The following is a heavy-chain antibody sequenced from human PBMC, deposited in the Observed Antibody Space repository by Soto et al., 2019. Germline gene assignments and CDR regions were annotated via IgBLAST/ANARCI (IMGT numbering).Heavy chain of an antibody. CDR1: GGSISSYY. Sequence: PSETLSLTCTVSGGSISSYYWSWIRQPPGKGLEWIGYIYYSGSTNYNPSLKSRVTISVDTSKNQFSLKLSSVTAADTAVYYCARDHMGDYIDLWGQGTTVTVSS. V-gene: IGHV4-59*01. CDR2: IYYSGST. J-gene: IGHJ6*03. CDR3: ARDHMGDYIDL.